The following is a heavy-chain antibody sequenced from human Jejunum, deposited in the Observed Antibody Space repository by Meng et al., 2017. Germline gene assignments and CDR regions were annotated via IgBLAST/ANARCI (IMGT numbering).Heavy chain of an antibody. CDR3: AREYCISTTCYFDS. CDR1: GGSVSSTNCY. CDR2: RYYSGST. J-gene: IGHJ4*02. V-gene: IGHV4-61*01. D-gene: IGHD2-2*01. Sequence: QVLLQESGPGLVRPSETLSLTCTVSGGSVSSTNCYWSWIRQPPGKGLEWIGYRYYSGSTNYNPSLKSRVTISVDTSKSQFSLKLFSVTAADTAVHYCAREYCISTTCYFDSWGQGTLVTVSS.